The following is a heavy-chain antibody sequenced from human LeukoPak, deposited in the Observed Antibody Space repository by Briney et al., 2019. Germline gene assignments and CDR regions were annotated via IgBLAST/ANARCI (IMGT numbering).Heavy chain of an antibody. CDR1: GFNLGTYW. CDR2: ISYDGSNA. CDR3: AKGDDTARPPYNWFDP. Sequence: PGGSLRLSCAASGFNLGTYWMHWVRQAPGKGLVWVSRISYDGSNANYADFVKGRFTISRDNAKNTLYLQMNSLRAEDTAVYYCAKGDDTARPPYNWFDPWGQGTLVTVSS. J-gene: IGHJ5*02. D-gene: IGHD5-18*01. V-gene: IGHV3-74*01.